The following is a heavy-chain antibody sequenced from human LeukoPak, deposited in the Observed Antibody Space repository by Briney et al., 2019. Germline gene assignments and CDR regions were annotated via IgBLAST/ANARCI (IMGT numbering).Heavy chain of an antibody. V-gene: IGHV1-69*13. J-gene: IGHJ4*02. CDR2: IIPIFGTA. CDR3: ARVQKYGLGFDY. D-gene: IGHD3-16*01. CDR1: GGTFSSYA. Sequence: SVKVSCKASGGTFSSYAISWVRQAPGQGLEWMGGIIPIFGTANYAQKFQGRVTITADESTSTAYMELSSLRSEDTAVYYCARVQKYGLGFDYWGQGTLVTVSS.